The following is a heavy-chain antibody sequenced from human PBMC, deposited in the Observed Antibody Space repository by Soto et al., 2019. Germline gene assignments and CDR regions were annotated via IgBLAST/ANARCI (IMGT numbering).Heavy chain of an antibody. CDR3: AREGRSVLLRLEWTTTTYGMDV. D-gene: IGHD3-3*01. V-gene: IGHV3-66*01. J-gene: IGHJ6*02. CDR1: GFTVSSNY. CDR2: IYSGGST. Sequence: PGGSLRLSCAASGFTVSSNYMSWVRQAPGKGLEWVSVIYSGGSTYYADSVKGRSTISRDNSKNTLYLQMNSLRAEDTAVYYCAREGRSVLLRLEWTTTTYGMDVWGQGNTVTVCS.